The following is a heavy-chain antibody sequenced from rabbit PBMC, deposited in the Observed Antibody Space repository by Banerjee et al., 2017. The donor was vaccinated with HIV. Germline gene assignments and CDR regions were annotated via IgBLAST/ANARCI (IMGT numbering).Heavy chain of an antibody. CDR2: IYAGSSGGT. CDR3: ARDDAGYSSDGLPFNL. CDR1: GFSLSNNYV. V-gene: IGHV1S40*01. J-gene: IGHJ4*01. D-gene: IGHD7-1*01. Sequence: QSLEESGGGLVQPEGSLTLTCTASGFSLSNNYVMCWVRQAPGKGLEWIACIYAGSSGGTYYASWAKGRFTISKTSSTTVTLQMTSLTAADTATYFCARDDAGYSSDGLPFNLWGPGTLVTVS.